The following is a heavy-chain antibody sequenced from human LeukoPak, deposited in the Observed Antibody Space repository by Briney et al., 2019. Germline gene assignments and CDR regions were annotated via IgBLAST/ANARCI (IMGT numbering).Heavy chain of an antibody. CDR3: ARVRLRNGYNWFDP. J-gene: IGHJ5*02. V-gene: IGHV1-8*03. D-gene: IGHD3-3*01. CDR2: MSPDSGDT. Sequence: GASVKVSCKASRYTFTDYYINWVRQAPGQGLEWMGWMSPDSGDTGYAHKFQGRVTITRNTSITTAYMELRSLTFEDTAVYYCARVRLRNGYNWFDPWGQGTLVTVSS. CDR1: RYTFTDYY.